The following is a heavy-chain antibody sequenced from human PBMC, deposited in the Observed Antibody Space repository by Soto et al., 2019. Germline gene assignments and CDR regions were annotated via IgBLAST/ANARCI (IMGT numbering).Heavy chain of an antibody. V-gene: IGHV4-31*03. CDR2: VYNGAST. D-gene: IGHD3-16*01. CDR1: GGSISSRGYY. Sequence: QVQLQESGPGLVTTSQTLSLTCTVSGGSISSRGYYWTWIRQLPGKGLECIGCVYNGASTYYNPSLGSRVTSSVDTAKIQFSLKLSSVTAADTGVYCCASCPWGLATTSVDGLDVWGPGTTVSVSS. CDR3: ASCPWGLATTSVDGLDV. J-gene: IGHJ6*02.